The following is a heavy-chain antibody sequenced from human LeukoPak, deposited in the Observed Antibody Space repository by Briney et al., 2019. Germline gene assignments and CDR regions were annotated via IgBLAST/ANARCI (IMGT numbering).Heavy chain of an antibody. J-gene: IGHJ6*04. D-gene: IGHD5-12*01. CDR3: ARDGYSGYGFLAV. CDR2: TRNKANSYTT. V-gene: IGHV3-72*01. CDR1: GFTFSDHY. Sequence: PGGSLRLSCAASGFTFSDHYMDWVRQAPGKGLEWVGRTRNKANSYTTEYAASVKGRFTISRGDSKNSLYLQMNSLKTEDTAVYYCARDGYSGYGFLAVWGKGTTVTVSS.